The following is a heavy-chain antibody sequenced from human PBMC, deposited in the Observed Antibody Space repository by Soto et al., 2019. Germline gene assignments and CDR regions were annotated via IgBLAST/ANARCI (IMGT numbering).Heavy chain of an antibody. CDR1: GGFYSIKT. V-gene: IGHV1-69*04. Sequence: QVQLVQSGAEVKKPGSSVKVSCKASGGFYSIKTISWVRQAPGQGLEWMGRIIPLVHIINNAQKVQGRGAISADKSKSTAYMQLSSLDSDDTAIYFCARERRRDDSITFDALDVWGQGTMVTVSS. J-gene: IGHJ3*01. CDR2: IIPLVHII. D-gene: IGHD3-22*01. CDR3: ARERRRDDSITFDALDV.